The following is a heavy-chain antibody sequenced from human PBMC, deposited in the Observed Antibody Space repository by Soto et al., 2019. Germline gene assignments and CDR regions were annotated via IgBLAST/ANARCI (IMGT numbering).Heavy chain of an antibody. V-gene: IGHV3-74*01. Sequence: EVQVEESGGGLVQPGGSLRLSCAASGITFSNYWMEWVRQAPGQRLVWVSRIHSDGITTYYGDSVKGRFTISRDNAKSTVYLQMNSLGTEDTATYHCTLHKFDSSGYVCDYWGQGTLVTVSS. CDR3: TLHKFDSSGYVCDY. CDR2: IHSDGITT. D-gene: IGHD3-22*01. CDR1: GITFSNYW. J-gene: IGHJ4*02.